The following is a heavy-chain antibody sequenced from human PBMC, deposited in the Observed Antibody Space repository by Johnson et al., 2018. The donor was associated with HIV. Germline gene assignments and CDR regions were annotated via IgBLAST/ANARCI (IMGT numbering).Heavy chain of an antibody. J-gene: IGHJ3*02. V-gene: IGHV3-33*05. Sequence: QVQLVESGGGSGQPGGSLRLSCVASGFTFSRFGMHWVRQAPGKGLEWVAVISYDGSNKYYADSVKGRFTISRDNSKTTLYLQMNSLRDEDTAVYYCANSLLLDAFNIWGQGTMVTVSS. CDR1: GFTFSRFG. CDR2: ISYDGSNK. CDR3: ANSLLLDAFNI. D-gene: IGHD2-15*01.